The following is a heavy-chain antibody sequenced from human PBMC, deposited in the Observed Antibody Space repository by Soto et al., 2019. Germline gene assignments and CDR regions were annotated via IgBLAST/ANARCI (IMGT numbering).Heavy chain of an antibody. J-gene: IGHJ5*02. CDR2: IYPGNSDT. V-gene: IGHV5-51*01. CDR3: LRFSLGSLWFGGLVSHNWFEP. Sequence: GESLKISCKGSGYSFTSYWIGWVRQMPGKGLKWMGIIYPGNSDTRYSPYFQGQDTISADKSISTAYLQWSSLKASDTAMYYCLRFSLGSLWFGGLVSHNWFEPWGQGTLVTVST. D-gene: IGHD3-10*01. CDR1: GYSFTSYW.